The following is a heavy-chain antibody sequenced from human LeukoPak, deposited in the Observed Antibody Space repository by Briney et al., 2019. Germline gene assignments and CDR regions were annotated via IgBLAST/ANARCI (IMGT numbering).Heavy chain of an antibody. CDR2: ISAYNGNT. CDR3: ASWNSVVGATTDY. Sequence: ASVKVSCKASGYTFTSYGISWVRQAPGQGLEWMRWISAYNGNTNYAQKLQGRVTMTTDTSTSTAYMELSSLRSEDTAVYYCASWNSVVGATTDYWGQGTLVTVSS. V-gene: IGHV1-18*01. J-gene: IGHJ4*02. CDR1: GYTFTSYG. D-gene: IGHD1-26*01.